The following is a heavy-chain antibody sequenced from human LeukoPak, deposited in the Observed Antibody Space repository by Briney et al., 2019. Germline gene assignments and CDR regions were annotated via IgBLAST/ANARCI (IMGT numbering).Heavy chain of an antibody. V-gene: IGHV3-23*01. J-gene: IGHJ4*02. Sequence: GGSLRLSCAASGFTFSSYAMSWVRQAPGKGLEWVSAISGSGGGTYYADSVKGRFTISRDNSKNTLYLQMNSLRAEDTAVYYCAKDYDFWSGYYEPPIGAFDYWGQGTLVTVSS. CDR1: GFTFSSYA. CDR2: ISGSGGGT. D-gene: IGHD3-3*01. CDR3: AKDYDFWSGYYEPPIGAFDY.